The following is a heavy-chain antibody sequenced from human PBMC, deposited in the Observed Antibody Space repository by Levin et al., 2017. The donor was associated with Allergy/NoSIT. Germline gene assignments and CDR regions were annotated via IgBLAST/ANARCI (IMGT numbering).Heavy chain of an antibody. D-gene: IGHD2-2*01. CDR2: ISFDGDNK. CDR3: AKDSSTSWNIEGFLF. Sequence: PGGSLRLSCAASGFTFSTYGMHWVRQAPGKGLEWVAVISFDGDNKYYGDSVKGRFTISRDNSKNTLYLQMNSLRVEDTAVYYCAKDSSTSWNIEGFLFGGQGTLVTVSS. V-gene: IGHV3-30*18. CDR1: GFTFSTYG. J-gene: IGHJ4*02.